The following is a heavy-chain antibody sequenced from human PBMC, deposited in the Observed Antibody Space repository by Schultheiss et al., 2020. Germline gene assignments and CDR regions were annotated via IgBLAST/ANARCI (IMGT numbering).Heavy chain of an antibody. CDR1: GYTFTSYD. D-gene: IGHD2-2*03. CDR2: MNPNSGNT. Sequence: ASVKGSCKASGYTFTSYDINWVRQATGQGLEWMGWMNPNSGNTGYAQKFQGRVTMTRNTSISTAYMELSSLRSEDTAVYYCARTKSGYCSSTSCYGYYYYYMDVWGKGTTVTVS. V-gene: IGHV1-8*01. CDR3: ARTKSGYCSSTSCYGYYYYYMDV. J-gene: IGHJ6*03.